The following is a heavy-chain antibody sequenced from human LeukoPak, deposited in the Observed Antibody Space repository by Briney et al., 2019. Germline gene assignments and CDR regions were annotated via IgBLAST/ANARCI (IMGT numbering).Heavy chain of an antibody. CDR1: GYTFTSYD. J-gene: IGHJ4*02. Sequence: ASVKVSCKASGYTFTSYDINWVRQATGQGLEWMGWMNPKRGNTGYAQKFQGRVTMTRNTSISTAYMELSSLRSEDTAVYYCARGTYYYDSSGYYYFDYWGQGTLVTVSS. V-gene: IGHV1-8*01. D-gene: IGHD3-22*01. CDR3: ARGTYYYDSSGYYYFDY. CDR2: MNPKRGNT.